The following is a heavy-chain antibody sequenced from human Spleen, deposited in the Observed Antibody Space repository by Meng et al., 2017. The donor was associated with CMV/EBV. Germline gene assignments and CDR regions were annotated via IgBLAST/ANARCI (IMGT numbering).Heavy chain of an antibody. CDR3: ARQAKYYYYGMDV. J-gene: IGHJ6*02. V-gene: IGHV5-51*01. CDR1: GYSFTNYW. Sequence: KVSCKGSGYSFTNYWIGWVRQMPGKGLEWMGIIYPGDSDTRYSPSFQGQVTISADRSISTAYLQWSSLKASDTAMYYCARQAKYYYYGMDVWGQGTTVTVSS. CDR2: IYPGDSDT.